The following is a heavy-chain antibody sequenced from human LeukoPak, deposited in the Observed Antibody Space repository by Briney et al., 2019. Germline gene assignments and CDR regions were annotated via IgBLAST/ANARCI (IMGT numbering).Heavy chain of an antibody. CDR1: GFTFSSYG. D-gene: IGHD3-10*01. Sequence: GRSLRLSCAASGFTFSSYGTHWVRQAPGKGLEWVAVISYDGSNKYYADSVKGRFTISRDNSKNTPYLQMNSLRAEDTAVYYCAKDLGAFELFAAFDIWGQGTMVTVSS. J-gene: IGHJ3*02. CDR2: ISYDGSNK. V-gene: IGHV3-30*18. CDR3: AKDLGAFELFAAFDI.